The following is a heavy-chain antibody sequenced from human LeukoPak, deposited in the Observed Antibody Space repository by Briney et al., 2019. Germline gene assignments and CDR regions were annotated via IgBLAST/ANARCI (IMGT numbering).Heavy chain of an antibody. J-gene: IGHJ4*02. Sequence: GGPLRLSCAASEITFSRYALSWGGRAPGKARDWVSVFSGSGGKTYYGDSVKGRFTISRDNSKNTVFLQMNSLRAEDTAVYYCAKDIKPDYDFWSGYSPDYWGQGTLVTVPS. CDR1: EITFSRYA. V-gene: IGHV3-23*01. CDR3: AKDIKPDYDFWSGYSPDY. D-gene: IGHD3-3*01. CDR2: FSGSGGKT.